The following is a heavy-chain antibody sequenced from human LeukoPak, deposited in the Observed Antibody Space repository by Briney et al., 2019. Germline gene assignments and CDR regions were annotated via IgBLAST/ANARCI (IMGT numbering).Heavy chain of an antibody. V-gene: IGHV3-30*18. J-gene: IGHJ3*02. D-gene: IGHD6-13*01. CDR2: ISYDGSNK. CDR1: GFTFSSYG. Sequence: GGSLRLSCAASGFTFSSYGMHWVRQAPGKGQEWVAVISYDGSNKYYADSVKGRFTISRDNSKNALYLQMNSLRAEDTAVYYCAKDHGGIAIWGQGTMVTVSS. CDR3: AKDHGGIAI.